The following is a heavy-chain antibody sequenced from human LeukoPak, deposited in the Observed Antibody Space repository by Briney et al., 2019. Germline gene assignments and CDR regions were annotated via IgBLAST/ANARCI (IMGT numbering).Heavy chain of an antibody. V-gene: IGHV4-61*02. CDR3: ARVGAVPAAIPPQTYYYYNLAV. D-gene: IGHD2-2*01. Sequence: SETLSLTCTVSGGSISSGSYYWSWIRQPAGKGLEWIGRIYTSGSTNYNPSLKSRVTISVDTSKNQFSLKLSSVTAADTAVYYCARVGAVPAAIPPQTYYYYNLAVWGKGPTVTVSS. CDR1: GGSISSGSYY. J-gene: IGHJ6*03. CDR2: IYTSGST.